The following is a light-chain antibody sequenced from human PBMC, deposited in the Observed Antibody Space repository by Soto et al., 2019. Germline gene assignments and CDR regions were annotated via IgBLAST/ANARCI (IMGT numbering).Light chain of an antibody. V-gene: IGLV1-44*01. Sequence: QSVLTQPPSASGTPGQRVTVSCSGGTSNIGTNAVNWFQHLPGTAPKLLIYTNNQRPSGVPDRFSGSKSGTSASLAISGLQSEDEADYYCATWHDSFYVFGTGTKVTVL. CDR2: TNN. CDR1: TSNIGTNA. J-gene: IGLJ1*01. CDR3: ATWHDSFYV.